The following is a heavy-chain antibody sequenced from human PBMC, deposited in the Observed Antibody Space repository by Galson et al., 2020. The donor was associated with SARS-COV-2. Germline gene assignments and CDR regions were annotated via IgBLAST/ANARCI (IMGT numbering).Heavy chain of an antibody. D-gene: IGHD5-18*01. CDR2: IYFSGST. CDR3: ARLPWIELWLRGWYFDL. J-gene: IGHJ2*01. V-gene: IGHV4-59*01. Sequence: SETLSLTCTVSGGSISTNYWTWIRQPPGQGLEWIGYIYFSGSTNYNPSLKSRVTISVDTSKNQFSLKLNSVTAADSATYYCARLPWIELWLRGWYFDLWGRGTLVTVSS. CDR1: GGSISTNY.